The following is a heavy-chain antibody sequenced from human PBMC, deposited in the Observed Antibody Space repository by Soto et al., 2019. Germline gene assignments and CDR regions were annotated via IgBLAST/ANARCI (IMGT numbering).Heavy chain of an antibody. CDR2: ISSTSDYI. J-gene: IGHJ3*02. V-gene: IGHV3-21*01. D-gene: IGHD6-13*01. Sequence: GGSLRLSCAASGFTFSSSSMNWVRQAPGKGLEWVSSISSTSDYIDYADSMKGRFTISRDNAKNSLYLQMNSLRAEDTAVYHCVRISAAASNAFDMWGQGTMVTVSS. CDR1: GFTFSSSS. CDR3: VRISAAASNAFDM.